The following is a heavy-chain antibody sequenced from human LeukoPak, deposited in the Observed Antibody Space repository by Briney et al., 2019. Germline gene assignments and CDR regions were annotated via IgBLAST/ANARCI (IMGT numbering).Heavy chain of an antibody. Sequence: PGGSLRLSCAASGFTFSSYGMHWVRQAPGKGLEWVAVIWYDGSNKYYADSVKGRFTNSRDNSKNTLYLQMNSLRAEDTAVYYCARVRKRAAAGTGAFDYWGQGTLVTVSS. J-gene: IGHJ4*02. V-gene: IGHV3-33*01. CDR2: IWYDGSNK. CDR1: GFTFSSYG. CDR3: ARVRKRAAAGTGAFDY. D-gene: IGHD6-13*01.